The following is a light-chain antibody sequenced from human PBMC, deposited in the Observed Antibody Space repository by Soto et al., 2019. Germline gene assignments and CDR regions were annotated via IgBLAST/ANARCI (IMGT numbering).Light chain of an antibody. Sequence: DIQMTKSPSALSASVGDRVPITCLASQSIKTWLAWYQRKPGRAPNLLIYDASSLQSGVPLRFSGSGSGTEFTLTISSLQPDDPATYSCQQYESYSWTFGQGTKVDIK. CDR3: QQYESYSWT. J-gene: IGKJ1*01. CDR1: QSIKTW. CDR2: DAS. V-gene: IGKV1-5*01.